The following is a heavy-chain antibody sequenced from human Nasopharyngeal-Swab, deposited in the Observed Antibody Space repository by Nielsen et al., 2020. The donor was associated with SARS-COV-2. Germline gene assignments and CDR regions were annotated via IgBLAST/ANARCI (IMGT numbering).Heavy chain of an antibody. CDR3: ARDGGYSGRDAFDI. D-gene: IGHD5-12*01. V-gene: IGHV3-11*04. Sequence: GESLKISCAASGFTFSDYYMSWIRQAPGKGLEWVSYISSSGSTIYYADSVKGRFTISRDNSKNTLYLQMNSLRAEDTAVYYCARDGGYSGRDAFDIWGQGTMVTVSS. CDR1: GFTFSDYY. CDR2: ISSSGSTI. J-gene: IGHJ3*02.